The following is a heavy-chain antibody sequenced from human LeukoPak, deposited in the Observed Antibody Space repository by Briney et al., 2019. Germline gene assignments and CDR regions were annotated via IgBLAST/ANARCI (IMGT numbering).Heavy chain of an antibody. CDR3: ARDRGDYFYY. V-gene: IGHV1-69*13. CDR1: GGTLSSFT. Sequence: SVRVSYKGSGGTLSSFTIRWMRQAPGHGLEWMGGIIPVSGTTYNGQKCQGRITVPAYESTDSAYMNLRGLTSEDTAVYYCARDRGDYFYYWGQGTPVTVSS. CDR2: IIPVSGTT. J-gene: IGHJ4*02. D-gene: IGHD3-10*01.